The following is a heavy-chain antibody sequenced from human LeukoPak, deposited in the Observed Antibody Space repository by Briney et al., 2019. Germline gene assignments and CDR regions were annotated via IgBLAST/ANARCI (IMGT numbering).Heavy chain of an antibody. J-gene: IGHJ4*02. Sequence: GGSLRLSCAASGFTFSSFAMGWVRQAPGKGLEWVSAFSGGGSSTYYADSVKGRFTISRDNSKSTLSLQMNSLRAEDTAVYYCAKGQGWVTPDPFDYWGQGTLVTVSS. CDR1: GFTFSSFA. CDR3: AKGQGWVTPDPFDY. CDR2: FSGGGSST. D-gene: IGHD4-23*01. V-gene: IGHV3-23*01.